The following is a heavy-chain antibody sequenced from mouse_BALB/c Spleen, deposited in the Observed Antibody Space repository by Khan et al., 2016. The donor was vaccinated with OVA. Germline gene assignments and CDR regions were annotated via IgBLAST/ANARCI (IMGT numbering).Heavy chain of an antibody. J-gene: IGHJ3*01. Sequence: QMQLEQSGAELARPGASVKMSCKASGYTFTSYTIHWMKKRPGQGLEWIGYINPSNGYTNYTQKFKEQVTLTTDTSSSTAYLQLSSLTSDDSAVYNCVRDGAYHRNDGWFAYWGQGTLVTVSA. CDR2: INPSNGYT. CDR1: GYTFTSYT. V-gene: IGHV1-4*01. D-gene: IGHD2-14*01. CDR3: VRDGAYHRNDGWFAY.